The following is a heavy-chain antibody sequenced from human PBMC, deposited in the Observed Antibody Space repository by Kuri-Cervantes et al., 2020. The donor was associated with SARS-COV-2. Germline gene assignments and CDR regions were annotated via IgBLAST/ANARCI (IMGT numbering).Heavy chain of an antibody. J-gene: IGHJ4*02. Sequence: GESLKISCTASGFIFSDYYMTWIRQAPGKGLEWVSNIGPSGTTKYYADSVKGRFTISRDNAKNSLYLQMNSLRAEDTAVYYCARDPGSGYDYGFDYWGQGTLVTVSS. V-gene: IGHV3-11*01. CDR3: ARDPGSGYDYGFDY. CDR2: IGPSGTTK. D-gene: IGHD5-12*01. CDR1: GFIFSDYY.